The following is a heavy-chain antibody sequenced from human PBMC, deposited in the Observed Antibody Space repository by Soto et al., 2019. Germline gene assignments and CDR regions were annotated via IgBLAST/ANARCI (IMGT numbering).Heavy chain of an antibody. V-gene: IGHV4-4*02. CDR3: ARILRFLEWFNWFDS. CDR1: EGNSVGSSG. Sequence: VAEGNSVGSSGWSRIKKHPGKGLEWIGEIYHSGSTNYNPSLKSRVTISVDKSKNQFSLKLSSVTAADTAVYYCARILRFLEWFNWFDSLVQGTLVPV. D-gene: IGHD3-3*01. CDR2: IYHSGST. J-gene: IGHJ5*01.